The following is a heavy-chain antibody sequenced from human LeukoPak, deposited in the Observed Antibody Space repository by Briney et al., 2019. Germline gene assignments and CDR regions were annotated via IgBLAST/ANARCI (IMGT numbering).Heavy chain of an antibody. CDR2: IYTSGRT. D-gene: IGHD3-9*01. Sequence: SETLSLTCTVSGGSISSSYWSWIRQPAGKGLEWIGRIYTSGRTNNNPSLKSRVTMSVDTSKNQLSLKLSSVTAADTAVYYCARTILGDYYMDVWGKGTTVTISS. CDR1: GGSISSSY. J-gene: IGHJ6*03. CDR3: ARTILGDYYMDV. V-gene: IGHV4-4*07.